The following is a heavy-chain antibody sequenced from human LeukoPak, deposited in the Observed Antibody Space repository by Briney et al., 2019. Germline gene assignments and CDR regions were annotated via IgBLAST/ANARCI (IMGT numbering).Heavy chain of an antibody. D-gene: IGHD3-3*01. CDR2: MNPNSGNT. CDR3: ARGLTIFGVVIIHFDY. Sequence: ASVKVSCKASGYTFTSYDINWVRQATGQGLEWMGWMNPNSGNTGYAQKFQGRVTMTRNTSISTAYMELSSLRSEDTAVYYCARGLTIFGVVIIHFDYWGQGTLVTVSS. V-gene: IGHV1-8*01. J-gene: IGHJ4*02. CDR1: GYTFTSYD.